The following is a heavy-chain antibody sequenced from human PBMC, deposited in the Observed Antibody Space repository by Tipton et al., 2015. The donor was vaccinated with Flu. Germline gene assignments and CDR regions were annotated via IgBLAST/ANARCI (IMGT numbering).Heavy chain of an antibody. CDR2: FYYTGDT. J-gene: IGHJ6*03. CDR3: ARLHSFYCYMDV. D-gene: IGHD4-11*01. Sequence: TLSLTCIVSGESITSTSYYWGWIRQPPGKGLEWIGSFYYTGDTFYKPSLKSRATISVDMSKKQFSLNLRSVTAADTAVYYCARLHSFYCYMDVWGKGTTVTVSS. CDR1: GESITSTSYY. V-gene: IGHV4-39*01.